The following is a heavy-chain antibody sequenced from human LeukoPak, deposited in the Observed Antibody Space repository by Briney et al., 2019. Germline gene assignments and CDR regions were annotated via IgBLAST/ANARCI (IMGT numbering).Heavy chain of an antibody. CDR1: GFIFSSYS. J-gene: IGHJ6*04. Sequence: GGSLRLSCAASGFIFSSYSMNWVRQAPGKGLEWVSFISSSSGYIYYADSVKGRFTISRDNAKNSLHLQMNSLRAEDTAVYYCARVAAESSYYYGMDVWGEGTTVTVST. D-gene: IGHD6-13*01. CDR3: ARVAAESSYYYGMDV. CDR2: ISSSSGYI. V-gene: IGHV3-21*04.